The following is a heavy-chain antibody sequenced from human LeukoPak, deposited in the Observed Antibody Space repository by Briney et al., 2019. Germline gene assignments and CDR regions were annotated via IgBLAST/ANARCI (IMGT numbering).Heavy chain of an antibody. D-gene: IGHD5-12*01. CDR1: DYSISSDYY. CDR2: IYYSGST. Sequence: SETLSLTCSVSDYSISSDYYWGWIRQPPGKGLEWIGYIYYSGSTNYNPSLKGRVTISLNTSKNQFSLKLSSVTAADTAVYYCAREAHSRHGGYGHYFDYWGQGSLVAVSS. V-gene: IGHV4-61*01. CDR3: AREAHSRHGGYGHYFDY. J-gene: IGHJ4*02.